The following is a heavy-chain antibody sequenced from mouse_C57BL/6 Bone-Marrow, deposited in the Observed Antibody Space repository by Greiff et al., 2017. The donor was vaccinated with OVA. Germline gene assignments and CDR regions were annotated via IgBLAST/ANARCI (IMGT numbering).Heavy chain of an antibody. V-gene: IGHV1-26*01. CDR2: INPNNGGT. Sequence: VQLQQSGPELVKPGTSVKISCKASGYTFTDYYMNWVKQSHGKSLEWIGDINPNNGGTSYNQKFKGKATLTVDKSSSTAYMELRSLTSEDSAVYYCARREGQLRPYYYAMDYWGQGTSVTVSS. J-gene: IGHJ4*01. D-gene: IGHD3-2*02. CDR3: ARREGQLRPYYYAMDY. CDR1: GYTFTDYY.